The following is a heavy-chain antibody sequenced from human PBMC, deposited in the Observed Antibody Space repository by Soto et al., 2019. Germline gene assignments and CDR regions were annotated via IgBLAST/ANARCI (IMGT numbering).Heavy chain of an antibody. V-gene: IGHV3-30*18. CDR1: GFTFSSYG. CDR2: ISYDGSNK. D-gene: IGHD3-9*01. Sequence: GGSLRLSCAASGFTFSSYGMHWVRQAPGKGLEWVAVISYDGSNKYYADSVKGRFTISRDNSKNTLYLQMNSLRAEDTAVYYCAKDLIRGPYDILTGYPIGSWGQGTLVTVSS. J-gene: IGHJ5*02. CDR3: AKDLIRGPYDILTGYPIGS.